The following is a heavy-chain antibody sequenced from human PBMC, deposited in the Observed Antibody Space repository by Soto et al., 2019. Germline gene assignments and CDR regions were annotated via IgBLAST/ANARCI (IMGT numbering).Heavy chain of an antibody. V-gene: IGHV4-39*01. Sequence: QLQLQESGPGLVKPSETLSLTCTVSGGSISSSSYYWGWIRQPPGKGLEWIGSIYYSGSTYYNPSLKSRVTISVDTSKNQFSLKLSSVTAADTAVYYCARHQATVTYYWYFDLWGRGTLVTVSS. J-gene: IGHJ2*01. CDR2: IYYSGST. D-gene: IGHD4-17*01. CDR3: ARHQATVTYYWYFDL. CDR1: GGSISSSSYY.